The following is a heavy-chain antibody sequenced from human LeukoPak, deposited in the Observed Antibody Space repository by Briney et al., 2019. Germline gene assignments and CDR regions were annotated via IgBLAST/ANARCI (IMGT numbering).Heavy chain of an antibody. CDR1: GFTFSSYW. CDR3: AASGYYDSIDY. V-gene: IGHV3-7*01. D-gene: IGHD3-22*01. Sequence: GGSLRLSCAASGFTFSSYWMSWVRQAPGKGLEWVANIKQDGSEKYYVDSVKGRFTISRDNAKNSLYLQMNSLRAEDTAVYYCAASGYYDSIDYWGQGTLVTVSS. J-gene: IGHJ4*02. CDR2: IKQDGSEK.